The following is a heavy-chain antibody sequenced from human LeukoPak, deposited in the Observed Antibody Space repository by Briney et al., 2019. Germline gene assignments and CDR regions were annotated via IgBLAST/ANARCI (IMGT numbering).Heavy chain of an antibody. CDR3: AGRIAAAGTDYFDY. Sequence: PSETLSLTCAVSGGSISSYYWRWVRQPPGKGLEWVGYIYYSGSTNYNPSLKSRVTISVDTSKNQFSRKLTSVTAADTAVYYCAGRIAAAGTDYFDYWGQGTLVTVSS. CDR1: GGSISSYY. D-gene: IGHD6-13*01. CDR2: IYYSGST. J-gene: IGHJ4*02. V-gene: IGHV4-59*01.